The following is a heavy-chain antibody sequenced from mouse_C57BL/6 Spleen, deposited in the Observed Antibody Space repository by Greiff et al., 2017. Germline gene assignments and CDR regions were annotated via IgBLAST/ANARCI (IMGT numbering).Heavy chain of an antibody. Sequence: VQLQQPGAELVKPGASVKLSCKASGYTFTSYWMHWVKQRPGQGLEWIGMIHPNSGSTNYNEKFKSKATLTVDKSSSPAYMQLSSLTSEDSAVYYCASPYYYGSSYFDYWGQGTTLTVSS. J-gene: IGHJ2*01. CDR2: IHPNSGST. CDR1: GYTFTSYW. D-gene: IGHD1-1*01. V-gene: IGHV1-64*01. CDR3: ASPYYYGSSYFDY.